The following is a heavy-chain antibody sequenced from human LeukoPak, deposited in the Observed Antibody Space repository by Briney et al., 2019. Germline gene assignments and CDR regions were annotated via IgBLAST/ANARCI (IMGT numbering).Heavy chain of an antibody. CDR3: ARDLELELKYYYYGMDV. CDR1: GFTFSSYA. Sequence: SGGSLRLSCSASGFTFSSYAMHWVRQAPGKGLEWVAVISYDGSNKYYADSVKGRFTISRDNSKNTLYLQMNSLRAEDTAVYYCARDLELELKYYYYGMDVWGQGTTVTVSS. J-gene: IGHJ6*02. CDR2: ISYDGSNK. V-gene: IGHV3-30-3*01. D-gene: IGHD1-7*01.